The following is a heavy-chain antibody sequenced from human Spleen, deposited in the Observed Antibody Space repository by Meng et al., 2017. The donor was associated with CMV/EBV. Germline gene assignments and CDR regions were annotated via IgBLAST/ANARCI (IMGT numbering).Heavy chain of an antibody. CDR2: ISSTSTTI. D-gene: IGHD3-10*01. CDR1: GGSFSGYD. J-gene: IGHJ4*02. Sequence: LSLTCAVYGGSFSGYDWSWIRQAPGKGLEWVSYISSTSTTISYVDSVKGRFTISRDNAKNSLYLQMNGLSPEDTAVYFCARDRFGLFDYWGQGSMVTVSS. CDR3: ARDRFGLFDY. V-gene: IGHV3-11*01.